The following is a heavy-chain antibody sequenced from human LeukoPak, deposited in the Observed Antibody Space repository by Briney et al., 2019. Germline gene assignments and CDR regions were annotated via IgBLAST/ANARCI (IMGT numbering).Heavy chain of an antibody. J-gene: IGHJ3*02. CDR1: GFTFSDHY. V-gene: IGHV3-72*01. CDR3: ASGGSGALDI. D-gene: IGHD3-10*01. Sequence: GGSLRLSCAASGFTFSDHYLDWVRQAPRQGLEWVGRIRNKVNSYSTEYAASVKGRFTISRDDSKNSLYLQLNGLKIEDTAVYYCASGGSGALDIWGQGTMVTVSS. CDR2: IRNKVNSYST.